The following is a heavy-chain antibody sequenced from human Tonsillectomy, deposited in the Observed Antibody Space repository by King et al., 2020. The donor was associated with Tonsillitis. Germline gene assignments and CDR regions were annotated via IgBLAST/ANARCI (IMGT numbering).Heavy chain of an antibody. CDR2: ISGSGGST. V-gene: IGHV3-23*04. CDR1: GFTFSSYP. J-gene: IGHJ2*01. D-gene: IGHD6-13*01. Sequence: VQLVESGGGLVQPGGSLRLSCAASGFTFSSYPMSWVRQAPGKGLEWVSAISGSGGSTYYADSVKGRFTISRDNSKNTLYLQLNSLRAEDTAVYYCATGFAAADPKYWYFDLWGRGXLVTVSS. CDR3: ATGFAAADPKYWYFDL.